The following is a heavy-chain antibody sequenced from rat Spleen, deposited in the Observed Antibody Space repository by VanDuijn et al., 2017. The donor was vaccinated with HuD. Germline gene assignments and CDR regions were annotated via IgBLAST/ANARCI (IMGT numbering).Heavy chain of an antibody. J-gene: IGHJ2*01. CDR2: ISYDGGST. V-gene: IGHV5-25*01. CDR3: ARLWDS. Sequence: EVQLVESGGGLVQPGRSMKLSCTASGLSFSNYDMAWVRQAPTKGLEWVASISYDGGSTYYRDSVKGRFTISRDNAKSTLLLQMDSLRSEDTATYYCARLWDSWGQGVMVTVSS. CDR1: GLSFSNYD.